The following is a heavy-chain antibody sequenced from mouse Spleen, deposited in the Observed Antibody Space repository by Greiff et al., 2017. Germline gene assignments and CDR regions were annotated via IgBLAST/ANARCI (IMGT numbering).Heavy chain of an antibody. V-gene: IGHV2-2*01. Sequence: QVQLKESGPGLVQPSQSLSITCTVSGFSLTSYGVHWVRQSPGKGLEWLGVIWSGGSTDYNAAFISRLSISKDNSKSQVFFKMNSLQADDTAIYYCARTSTVVPLDYWGQGTTLTVSS. CDR1: GFSLTSYG. J-gene: IGHJ2*01. CDR2: IWSGGST. CDR3: ARTSTVVPLDY. D-gene: IGHD1-1*01.